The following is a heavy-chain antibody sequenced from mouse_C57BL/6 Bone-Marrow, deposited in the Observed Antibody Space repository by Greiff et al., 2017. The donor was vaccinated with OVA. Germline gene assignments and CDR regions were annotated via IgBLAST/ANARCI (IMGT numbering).Heavy chain of an antibody. CDR1: GFSLTSYG. D-gene: IGHD2-4*01. CDR3: ARHYDYDEGVYYFDY. Sequence: QVQLQQSGPGLVQPSQSLSITCTASGFSLTSYGVHWVRQSPGKGLEWLGVIWSGGSTDYNAAFISRLSISKDNSNSQVFFKMNSLQADDTAIDYCARHYDYDEGVYYFDYWGQGTTLTVSS. V-gene: IGHV2-2*01. J-gene: IGHJ2*01. CDR2: IWSGGST.